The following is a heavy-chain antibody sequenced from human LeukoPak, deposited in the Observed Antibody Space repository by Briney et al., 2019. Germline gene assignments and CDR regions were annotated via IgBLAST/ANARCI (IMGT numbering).Heavy chain of an antibody. J-gene: IGHJ5*02. CDR1: GGSISSSNW. CDR3: SRLPDP. CDR2: ICHSGST. V-gene: IGHV4-4*02. Sequence: SETLSLTCTVSGGSISSSNWWHWVRPPPGKGLEWIGEICHSGSTNYNPSLKSRVTISVDKSKNQFSLKLSSVIAADTAVYYCSRLPDPWGQGTLVTVSS.